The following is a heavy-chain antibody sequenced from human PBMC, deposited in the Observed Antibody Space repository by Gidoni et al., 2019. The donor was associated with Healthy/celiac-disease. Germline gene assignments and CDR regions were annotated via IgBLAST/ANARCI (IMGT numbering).Heavy chain of an antibody. CDR3: ARDSFSGGDY. CDR1: GFTLGRYW. Sequence: EVQLVESGGGLFQPGGSMRVSCAASGFTLGRYWMSWVGQDPGKGLEWVAKIRQDGSENYYVDSVKGRFTISRDNAKNALYLQMNSLRAEDTAVYYCARDSFSGGDYWGQGTLVTVSS. CDR2: IRQDGSEN. J-gene: IGHJ4*02. V-gene: IGHV3-7*03. D-gene: IGHD6-19*01.